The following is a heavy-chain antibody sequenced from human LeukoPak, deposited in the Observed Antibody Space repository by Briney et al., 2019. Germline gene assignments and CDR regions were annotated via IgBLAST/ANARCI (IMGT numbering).Heavy chain of an antibody. CDR3: AKDPPLGGSLLPGAFDI. Sequence: GGSLRLSCAASGFTFSSYGMHWVRQAPGKGLEWVAFIRYDGSNKYYADSVKGRFTISRDNSKNTLYLQMNSLRAEDTAVYYCAKDPPLGGSLLPGAFDIWGQGTMVTVSS. CDR2: IRYDGSNK. V-gene: IGHV3-30*02. J-gene: IGHJ3*02. CDR1: GFTFSSYG. D-gene: IGHD2-15*01.